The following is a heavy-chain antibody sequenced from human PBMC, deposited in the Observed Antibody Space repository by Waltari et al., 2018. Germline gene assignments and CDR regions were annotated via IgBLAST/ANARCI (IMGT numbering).Heavy chain of an antibody. CDR1: GFTLMTYT. CDR2: ISSSSSTI. D-gene: IGHD1-1*01. Sequence: EVQLVESGGGLVQPGGSLRLPCSASGFTLMTYTMNGVRQAPGRGLEWFSYISSSSSTIYYADSVTGRFTISRDNAKNSLYLQMNSLRAEDTAVYYCAIPYNSDAFDIWGQGTMVTVSS. V-gene: IGHV3-48*04. CDR3: AIPYNSDAFDI. J-gene: IGHJ3*02.